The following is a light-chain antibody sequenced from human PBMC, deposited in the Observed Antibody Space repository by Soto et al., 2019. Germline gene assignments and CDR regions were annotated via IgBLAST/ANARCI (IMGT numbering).Light chain of an antibody. Sequence: NFMLTQPHSVSESPGKTVTISCTRSSGSIVSNYVQWYQQRPGSAPTTVIYEDNQRPSGVPDRFSGSKSGTSASLAITGLQAEDEADYYCQSHDSSLSNSVFGGGTKLTVL. CDR1: SGSIVSNY. CDR3: QSHDSSLSNSV. CDR2: EDN. V-gene: IGLV6-57*04. J-gene: IGLJ2*01.